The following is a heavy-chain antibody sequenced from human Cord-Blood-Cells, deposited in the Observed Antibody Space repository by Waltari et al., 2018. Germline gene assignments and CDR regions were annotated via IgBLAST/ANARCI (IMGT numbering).Heavy chain of an antibody. J-gene: IGHJ4*02. Sequence: EVQLVESGGGLVKPGGSLRLSCAASGFTFSNAWMSWVRQAPGKGLEWVGRIKSKTDGGTTDYAAPVKGRFTISIDDSKNTLYLQMNSLKTEDTAVYYCTTLRDWNSARADYWGQGTLVTVSS. V-gene: IGHV3-15*01. D-gene: IGHD1-7*01. CDR1: GFTFSNAW. CDR2: IKSKTDGGTT. CDR3: TTLRDWNSARADY.